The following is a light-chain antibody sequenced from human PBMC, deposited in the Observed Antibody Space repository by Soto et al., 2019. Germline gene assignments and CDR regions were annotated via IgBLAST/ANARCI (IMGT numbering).Light chain of an antibody. Sequence: EIVLTQSPGTLSLSPGERCTLSCMASQNLGTLYLAWFQQKSGQAPRLLIYSASRRATGIPDRFTGSGSGTDFTLTINSLQSEDSAVYYCQQHNQWPITFGQGTRLEIK. V-gene: IGKV3D-20*02. J-gene: IGKJ5*01. CDR1: QNLGTLY. CDR2: SAS. CDR3: QQHNQWPIT.